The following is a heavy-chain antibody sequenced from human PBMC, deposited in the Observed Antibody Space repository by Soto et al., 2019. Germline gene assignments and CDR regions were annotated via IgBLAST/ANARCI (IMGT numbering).Heavy chain of an antibody. CDR3: AREHFPATCGRFDY. D-gene: IGHD3-3*02. CDR1: GYTFTTYG. J-gene: IGHJ4*02. V-gene: IGHV1-18*04. CDR2: ISAYNGNT. Sequence: QVQLVQSGAEMKKPGASVKVSCKASGYTFTTYGISWVRQAPGQGLEWMGWISAYNGNTHYAQKLQGRVTMTTDTSTSTAYVAVRSLRSDDTAVYYGAREHFPATCGRFDYWGQGTLATVSS.